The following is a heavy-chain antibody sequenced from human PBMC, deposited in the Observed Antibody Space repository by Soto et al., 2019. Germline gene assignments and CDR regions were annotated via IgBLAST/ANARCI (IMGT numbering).Heavy chain of an antibody. D-gene: IGHD3-16*01. CDR2: VNEDGSEK. Sequence: PGGSLRLSCASSVFSFSSYYMSWVRQAQGKGLEWVANVNEDGSEKYYVDSVKGRFTVSRDNAKNSLYLQMNSLRAEDTAVYYCEKWGGDGRDYWGQGTQVPVXS. CDR1: VFSFSSYY. J-gene: IGHJ4*02. CDR3: EKWGGDGRDY. V-gene: IGHV3-7*01.